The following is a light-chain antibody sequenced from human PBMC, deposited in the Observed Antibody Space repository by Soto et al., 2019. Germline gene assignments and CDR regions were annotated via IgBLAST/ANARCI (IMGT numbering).Light chain of an antibody. V-gene: IGKV1-5*01. CDR3: QQYNSHST. CDR1: QTIDTW. J-gene: IGKJ1*01. Sequence: DIQMTQSPSTLSASVGDRVTVTCRASQTIDTWLAWYQQKPGMAPKLLIYDVSILESGVPSRFSGSGSGTEFTLTISSLQPDDFATYYCQQYNSHSTFGQGTKVDIK. CDR2: DVS.